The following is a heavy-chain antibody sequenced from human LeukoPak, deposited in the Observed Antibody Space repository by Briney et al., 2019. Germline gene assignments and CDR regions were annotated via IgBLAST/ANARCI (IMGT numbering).Heavy chain of an antibody. Sequence: GSLRLSCAASGFTFSSYEMHGVRQRPGKGGGWGSYISSSDSTIYYADSVKGRFTISRDNAKNSLYLQMNSLRAEDTAVYYCARDYGGSSPFDYWGQGTLVTVSS. V-gene: IGHV3-48*03. D-gene: IGHD4-23*01. CDR2: ISSSDSTI. CDR3: ARDYGGSSPFDY. CDR1: GFTFSSYE. J-gene: IGHJ4*02.